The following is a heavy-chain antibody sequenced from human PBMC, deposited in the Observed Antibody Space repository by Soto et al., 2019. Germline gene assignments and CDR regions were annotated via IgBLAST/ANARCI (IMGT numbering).Heavy chain of an antibody. CDR3: AVGFKVDYYSLDV. J-gene: IGHJ6*02. CDR1: GGIFTATA. CDR2: VIPMFGTA. D-gene: IGHD5-18*01. Sequence: QVQLVQSGAGVRKPGSSVKVSCRSSGGIFTATAISWVRQAPGQGPEWMGGVIPMFGTANYPQRFQGRVTITADESTNTAYMQLSSLRSEDTAVYFCAVGFKVDYYSLDVWGQGTTVTVSS. V-gene: IGHV1-69*01.